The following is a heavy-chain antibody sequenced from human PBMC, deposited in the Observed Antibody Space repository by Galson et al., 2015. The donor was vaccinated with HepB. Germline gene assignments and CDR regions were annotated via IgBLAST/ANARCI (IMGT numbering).Heavy chain of an antibody. Sequence: SLRLSCAASGFTFSDYYMSWIRQAPGKGLEWVSYISSSSSYTNYADSVKGRFTISRDNAKNSLYLQMNSLRAEDTAVYYCARGDYDFWSGYNYFDYWGQGTLVTVSS. CDR3: ARGDYDFWSGYNYFDY. D-gene: IGHD3-3*01. CDR1: GFTFSDYY. V-gene: IGHV3-11*06. CDR2: ISSSSSYT. J-gene: IGHJ4*02.